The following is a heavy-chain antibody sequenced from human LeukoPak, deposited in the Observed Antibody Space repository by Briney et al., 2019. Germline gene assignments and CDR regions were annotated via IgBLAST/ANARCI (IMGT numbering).Heavy chain of an antibody. Sequence: PGGSLRLSCAASGFTVSSNYMSWVRQAPGKGLEWVSAISGSGGSTYYADSVRGRFTISRDNSKNTLYLQMNSLRAEDTAVYYCAKWRPRITIFGVVPYYYYGMDVWGQGTTVTVSS. J-gene: IGHJ6*02. CDR1: GFTVSSNY. V-gene: IGHV3-23*01. CDR2: ISGSGGST. CDR3: AKWRPRITIFGVVPYYYYGMDV. D-gene: IGHD3-3*01.